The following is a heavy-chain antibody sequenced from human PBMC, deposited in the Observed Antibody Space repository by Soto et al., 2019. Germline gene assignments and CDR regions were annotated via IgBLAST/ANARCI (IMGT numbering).Heavy chain of an antibody. CDR2: ISSSSSYT. CDR1: GFTFSDYY. J-gene: IGHJ4*02. D-gene: IGHD3-22*01. Sequence: GGSLRLSCAASGFTFSDYYMSWIRQAPGKGLEWVSYISSSSSYTNYADSVKGRFTISRDNAKNSLYLQMNSLRAEDTAVYYCARVLGYYYDSSGYFDYWGQGTLVTAPQ. V-gene: IGHV3-11*06. CDR3: ARVLGYYYDSSGYFDY.